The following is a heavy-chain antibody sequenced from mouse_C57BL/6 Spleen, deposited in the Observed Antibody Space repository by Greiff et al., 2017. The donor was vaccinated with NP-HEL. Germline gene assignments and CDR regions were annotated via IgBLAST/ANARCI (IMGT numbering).Heavy chain of an antibody. CDR2: ISSGGSYT. V-gene: IGHV5-6*01. Sequence: EVKVVESGGDLVKPGGSLKLSCAASGFTFSSYGMSWVRQTPDKRLEWVATISSGGSYTYYPDSVKGRFTISRDNAKNTLYLQMSSLKSEDTAMYYYARGGLLRRAMDYWGQGTSVTVSS. CDR1: GFTFSSYG. J-gene: IGHJ4*01. CDR3: ARGGLLRRAMDY. D-gene: IGHD2-3*01.